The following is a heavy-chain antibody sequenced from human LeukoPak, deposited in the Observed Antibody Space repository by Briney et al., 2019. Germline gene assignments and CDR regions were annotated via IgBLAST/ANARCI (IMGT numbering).Heavy chain of an antibody. V-gene: IGHV4-39*01. CDR2: MFYSGST. CDR1: GDSISGGAFY. CDR3: ARQGSSPNWFDP. Sequence: SETLSLTCTVSGDSISGGAFYWGWVRQSPGKGLAWIGSMFYSGSTHFNPSLESRITMSLDTSKNQFSLRLSLMTAADTGVYYCARQGSSPNWFDPWGQGTLVTVSS. J-gene: IGHJ5*02. D-gene: IGHD1-26*01.